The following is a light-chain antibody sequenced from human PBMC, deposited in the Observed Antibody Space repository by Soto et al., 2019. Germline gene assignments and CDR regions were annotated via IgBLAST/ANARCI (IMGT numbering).Light chain of an antibody. CDR1: QSISAW. CDR2: KAS. V-gene: IGKV1-5*03. J-gene: IGKJ2*01. CDR3: HQYHKLPYT. Sequence: DIQMTQSPSTLSASVEDRVTITCRASQSISAWLAWYQQKPGKAPKLLVYKASTLETGVPSRFSGSGSGTEFTLTISSLQPDDFATYCCHQYHKLPYTFGQVTKLEIK.